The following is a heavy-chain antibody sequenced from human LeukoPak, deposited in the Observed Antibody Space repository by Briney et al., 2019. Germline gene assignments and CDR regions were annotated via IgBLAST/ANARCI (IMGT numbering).Heavy chain of an antibody. CDR3: VSGFLQWLY. CDR1: GFIFGGYW. V-gene: IGHV3-7*01. Sequence: PGGSLRLSCAASGFIFGGYWMSWVRQAPGRGLEWVANTNPDGSIKYYVDSVNGRFTISRDNAKNSLYLQMNSPRAEDTAVYYCVSGFLQWLYWGQGTLVTVSS. J-gene: IGHJ4*02. CDR2: TNPDGSIK. D-gene: IGHD3-3*01.